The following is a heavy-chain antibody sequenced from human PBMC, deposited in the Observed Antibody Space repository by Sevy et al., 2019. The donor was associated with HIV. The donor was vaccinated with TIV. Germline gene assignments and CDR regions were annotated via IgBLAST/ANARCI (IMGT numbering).Heavy chain of an antibody. J-gene: IGHJ6*02. Sequence: GRSLRLSCAASGFTFSSYGMHWVRQAPGKGLEWVAVIWYDGSNKYYADSVKGRFTISRDNSKNTLYLQMNSLRAEDTAVYYCARMRQLVPNYYYYGMDVWGQGTTVTVSS. CDR1: GFTFSSYG. V-gene: IGHV3-33*01. CDR2: IWYDGSNK. D-gene: IGHD6-6*01. CDR3: ARMRQLVPNYYYYGMDV.